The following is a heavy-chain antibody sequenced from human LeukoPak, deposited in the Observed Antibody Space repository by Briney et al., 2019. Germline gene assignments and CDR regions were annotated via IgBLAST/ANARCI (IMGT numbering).Heavy chain of an antibody. CDR3: TRSLIAAAGTGAFDM. J-gene: IGHJ3*02. Sequence: PGGSLRLSCAASGFTFSSYNSMNWVRQAPGKGLEWVSSFRTTDNYISYADSVKGRFTISRDDATNSVYLQMNSLRAEDTAVYYCTRSLIAAAGTGAFDMWGRGTMVTVSS. V-gene: IGHV3-21*06. D-gene: IGHD6-13*01. CDR1: GFTFSSYNS. CDR2: FRTTDNYI.